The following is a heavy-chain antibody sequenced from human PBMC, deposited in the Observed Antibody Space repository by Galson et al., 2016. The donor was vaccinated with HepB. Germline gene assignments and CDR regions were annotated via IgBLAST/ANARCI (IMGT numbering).Heavy chain of an antibody. V-gene: IGHV6-1*01. Sequence: CAISGDSVSSNSVTWSWIRQSPPRGLEGLGRTYYSTKWYNDYAVSAKSRITINPDTSKNQFSLHLNSETPEDTAVYYCTRRGGRLGTYMVVDHFDYWGRGTLVTVSS. CDR1: GDSVSSNSVT. CDR2: TYYSTKWYN. CDR3: TRRGGRLGTYMVVDHFDY. D-gene: IGHD5-18*01. J-gene: IGHJ4*02.